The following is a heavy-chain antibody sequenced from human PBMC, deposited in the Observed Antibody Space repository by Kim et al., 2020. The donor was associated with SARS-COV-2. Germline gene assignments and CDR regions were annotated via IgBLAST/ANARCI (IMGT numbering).Heavy chain of an antibody. J-gene: IGHJ4*02. CDR3: ARQVSIAAASLYFDY. D-gene: IGHD6-13*01. V-gene: IGHV5-51*01. Sequence: PSFQGQVTISADKSISTAYLQWSSLKASDTAMYYCARQVSIAAASLYFDYWGQGTLVTVSS.